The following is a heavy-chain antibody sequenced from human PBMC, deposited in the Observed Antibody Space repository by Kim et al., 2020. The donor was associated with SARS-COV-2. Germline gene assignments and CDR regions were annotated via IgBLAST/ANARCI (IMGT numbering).Heavy chain of an antibody. D-gene: IGHD2-15*01. V-gene: IGHV6-1*01. CDR3: ARVDRQSGFDY. CDR2: WPN. J-gene: IGHJ4*02. Sequence: WPNDYAESVKSRITINPSTSKNHCSLQLNSVTPEDTAVYYCARVDRQSGFDYWGQGTLVTVAS.